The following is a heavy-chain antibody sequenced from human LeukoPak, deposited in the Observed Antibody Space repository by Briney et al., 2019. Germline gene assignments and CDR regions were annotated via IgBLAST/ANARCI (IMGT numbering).Heavy chain of an antibody. CDR2: INPSGGST. V-gene: IGHV1-46*01. J-gene: IGHJ5*01. CDR3: ARASGSYWWFDS. CDR1: GYTFTSYY. D-gene: IGHD1-26*01. Sequence: GASVKVSCKASGYTFTSYYMHWVRQAPGQGLEWMGIINPSGGSTSYAQKFQGRVTMTRDMSISTVYMELSRLRSDDTAVYYCARASGSYWWFDSWGQGTLVTVSS.